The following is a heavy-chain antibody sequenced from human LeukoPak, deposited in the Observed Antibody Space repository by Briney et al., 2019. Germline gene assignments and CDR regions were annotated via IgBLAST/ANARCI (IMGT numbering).Heavy chain of an antibody. Sequence: ASVKVSCKASGYTFTSYDINWVRQAPGQGLEWMGWMNPNSGNTGYSQKFQGRVTITRNTTISTAYMELSSLRSEDTAVYYCARVPGAYYDISIGFGSGWFFTWGEGILVSVSS. D-gene: IGHD3-9*01. CDR3: ARVPGAYYDISIGFGSGWFFT. V-gene: IGHV1-8*03. CDR1: GYTFTSYD. J-gene: IGHJ5*02. CDR2: MNPNSGNT.